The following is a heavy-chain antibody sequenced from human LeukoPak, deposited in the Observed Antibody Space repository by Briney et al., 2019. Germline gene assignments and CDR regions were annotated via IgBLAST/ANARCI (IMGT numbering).Heavy chain of an antibody. Sequence: SETLSLTCTVSGGSITNYFWSWIRQHPGKGLEWIGYIYYSGSTYYNPSLKSRVTISVDTSKNQFSLKLSSVTAADTAVYYCARGRQVIQDYDILGGFDYWGQGTLVTVSS. V-gene: IGHV4-59*06. D-gene: IGHD3-9*01. CDR2: IYYSGST. CDR1: GGSITNYF. CDR3: ARGRQVIQDYDILGGFDY. J-gene: IGHJ4*02.